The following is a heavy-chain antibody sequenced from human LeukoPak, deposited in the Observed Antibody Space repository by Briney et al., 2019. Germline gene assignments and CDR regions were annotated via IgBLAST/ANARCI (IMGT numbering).Heavy chain of an antibody. CDR2: ISGSGGGT. Sequence: GGSLRLSCAASGFTFSSYAMSWVRQAPGKGLEWVSTISGSGGGTYYADSVKGRLTISRDNSKSTLSLQMNSLRAEDTAVYYCAKGQTAGTYFDYWGQGTLVTVSS. V-gene: IGHV3-23*01. CDR1: GFTFSSYA. CDR3: AKGQTAGTYFDY. D-gene: IGHD6-19*01. J-gene: IGHJ4*02.